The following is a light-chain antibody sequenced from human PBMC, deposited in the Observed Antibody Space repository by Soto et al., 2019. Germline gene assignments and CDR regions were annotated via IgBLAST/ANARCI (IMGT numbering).Light chain of an antibody. CDR1: QDVSND. Sequence: DIQMTQSPPSLSASVGGRVTITCRASQDVSNDLGWFQQKPGKAPQSLIYDASSLESGVPSRFSGSGSGTDFTLTISSLQPDDFATYYCQQYNSYLTFGPGTKVDIK. CDR3: QQYNSYLT. CDR2: DAS. V-gene: IGKV1-16*01. J-gene: IGKJ3*01.